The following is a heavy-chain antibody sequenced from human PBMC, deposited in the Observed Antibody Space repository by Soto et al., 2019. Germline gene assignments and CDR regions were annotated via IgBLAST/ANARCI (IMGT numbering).Heavy chain of an antibody. CDR3: ARSWYYYDSSGYPDY. CDR1: GFTFSDYY. J-gene: IGHJ4*02. CDR2: ISSSSSYT. V-gene: IGHV3-11*03. Sequence: PGGSLRLSWAASGFTFSDYYMSWIRQAPGKGLEWVSYISSSSSYTNYADSVKGRFTISRDNAKNSLYLQMNSLRAEDTAVYYCARSWYYYDSSGYPDYWGQGTLVTVSS. D-gene: IGHD3-22*01.